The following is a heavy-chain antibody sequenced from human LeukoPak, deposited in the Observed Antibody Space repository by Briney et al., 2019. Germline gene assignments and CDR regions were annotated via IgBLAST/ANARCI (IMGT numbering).Heavy chain of an antibody. CDR2: ISGSGGST. D-gene: IGHD6-13*01. CDR3: AKDPAAAEYFQH. Sequence: PGGPLRLSCAASGFTFSAYAMTWVRQAPGKGLEWVSVISGSGGSTYYPDSVKGRFTISRDNSRNTLWLQMNSLRAEDTAVYYCAKDPAAAEYFQHWGQGTLVTVSS. V-gene: IGHV3-23*01. J-gene: IGHJ1*01. CDR1: GFTFSAYA.